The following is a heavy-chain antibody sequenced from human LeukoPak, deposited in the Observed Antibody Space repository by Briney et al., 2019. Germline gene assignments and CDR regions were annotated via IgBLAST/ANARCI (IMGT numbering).Heavy chain of an antibody. Sequence: GGSLRLSCAESGFSFSTYGMHWVRHVPGKELEWVAFIRYDGSNKFYADSVKGRFTISRDTSNNTLYLQMNSLTAEDTAVYYCAKDPTITGTGLDYWGRGTLVTVSS. V-gene: IGHV3-30*02. CDR3: AKDPTITGTGLDY. CDR2: IRYDGSNK. J-gene: IGHJ4*02. D-gene: IGHD1-20*01. CDR1: GFSFSTYG.